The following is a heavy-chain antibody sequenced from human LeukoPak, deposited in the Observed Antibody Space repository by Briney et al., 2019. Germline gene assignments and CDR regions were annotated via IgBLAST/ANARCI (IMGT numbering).Heavy chain of an antibody. CDR2: IYYSGST. V-gene: IGHV4-39*01. CDR1: GGSISSSSYY. CDR3: ARASYGRNFDY. D-gene: IGHD5-18*01. J-gene: IGHJ4*02. Sequence: SETLSLTCTVSGGSISSSSYYWGWIRQPPGKGLEWIGSIYYSGSTYYNPSLKSRVTISVDTSKNQFSLKLSSVTAADTAVYYCARASYGRNFDYWGQGTLVTVSS.